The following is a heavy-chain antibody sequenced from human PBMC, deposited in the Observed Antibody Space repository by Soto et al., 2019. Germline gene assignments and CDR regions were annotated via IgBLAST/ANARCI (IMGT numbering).Heavy chain of an antibody. CDR1: GFTFSSYA. J-gene: IGHJ4*02. CDR3: AKDLRGSVVFDY. D-gene: IGHD2-15*01. Sequence: GGSLRLSCAASGFTFSSYAMNWVRQAPGKGLEWVSAISGSGGSTYYADSVKGRFTISRDNSKNTLYLQMNSLRAEDTAVYYCAKDLRGSVVFDYWGQGTLVTVSS. CDR2: ISGSGGST. V-gene: IGHV3-23*01.